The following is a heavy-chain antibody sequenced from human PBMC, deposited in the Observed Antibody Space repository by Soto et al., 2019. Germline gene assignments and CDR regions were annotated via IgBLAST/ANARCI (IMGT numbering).Heavy chain of an antibody. V-gene: IGHV1-2*04. CDR3: ARASDIVATSYYYGMDV. Sequence: AASVKVSCKASGYTFTGYYMHWVRQAPGQGLEWMGWINPNSGGTNYAQKFQGWVTMTRDTSISTAYMELSRLRSDDTAVYYCARASDIVATSYYYGMDVWGQGTTVTVSS. CDR2: INPNSGGT. CDR1: GYTFTGYY. J-gene: IGHJ6*02. D-gene: IGHD5-12*01.